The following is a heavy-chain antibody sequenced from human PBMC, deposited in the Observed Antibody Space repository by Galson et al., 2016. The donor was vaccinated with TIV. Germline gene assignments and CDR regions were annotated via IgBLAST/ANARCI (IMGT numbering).Heavy chain of an antibody. J-gene: IGHJ4*02. CDR1: GDSVSSNSAA. CDR2: TFYRSKWYN. V-gene: IGHV6-1*01. Sequence: CAISGDSVSSNSAAWNWLRQSPSRGLEWLGRTFYRSKWYNDYAPSVKSRITINPDTSKNQFSLQLNSVTPEDTAVYYCARATPSAFGIIVTLDSWGQGTLVTVSS. CDR3: ARATPSAFGIIVTLDS. D-gene: IGHD2-21*01.